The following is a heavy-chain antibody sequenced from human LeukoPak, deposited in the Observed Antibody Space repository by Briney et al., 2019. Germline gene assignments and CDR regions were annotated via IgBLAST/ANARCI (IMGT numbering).Heavy chain of an antibody. Sequence: SETLSLTCTVSGGSISSYYWSWVRQPPGKGLEWIGYIYYSGSTNYNPSLKSRVTISVDTSKNQFSLKLSSVTAADTAMYYCARDSFGAAAFDCWGQGTLVTVSS. J-gene: IGHJ4*02. CDR2: IYYSGST. V-gene: IGHV4-59*01. CDR3: ARDSFGAAAFDC. D-gene: IGHD6-13*01. CDR1: GGSISSYY.